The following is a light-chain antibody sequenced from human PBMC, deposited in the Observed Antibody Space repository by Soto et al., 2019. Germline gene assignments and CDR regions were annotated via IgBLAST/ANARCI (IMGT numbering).Light chain of an antibody. J-gene: IGLJ3*02. CDR3: QTWGTGMHWV. Sequence: QLVLTQSPSASASLGASVKLTCTLSSGHSSYAIAWHQQQPEKGPRYLMKLNSDGSHSKGDGIPDRFSGSSSGAERYLTISRLQSEDEADYYCQTWGTGMHWVFGGGTKLTVL. CDR2: LNSDGSH. CDR1: SGHSSYA. V-gene: IGLV4-69*01.